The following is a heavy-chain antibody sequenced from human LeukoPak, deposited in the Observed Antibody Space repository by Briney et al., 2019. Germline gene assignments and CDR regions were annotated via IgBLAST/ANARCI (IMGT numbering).Heavy chain of an antibody. CDR2: ISSSGSTI. CDR1: EFTFSSYE. Sequence: PGGSLRLSCAASEFTFSSYEMNWIRQAPGKGLEWVSCISSSGSTIYYADSVKGRFTISRDNAKNSLYLQMNNLRVEDTAVYYCARAPTKFRRDWFDPWGQGTLVTVSS. D-gene: IGHD3-9*01. J-gene: IGHJ5*02. V-gene: IGHV3-48*03. CDR3: ARAPTKFRRDWFDP.